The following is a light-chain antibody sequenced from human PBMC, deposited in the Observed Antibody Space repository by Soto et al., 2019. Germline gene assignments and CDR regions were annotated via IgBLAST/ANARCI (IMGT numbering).Light chain of an antibody. Sequence: QSVLTQSSSASASLGSSVKLTCTLSSGHSSYIIAWHQQQPGKAPRYLMKLEGSGSYNKGSGVPDRFSGSSSGADRYLTISNLQFEDEADYYCETWESYTWVFGGGTKLTVL. CDR2: LEGSGSY. J-gene: IGLJ2*01. CDR3: ETWESYTWV. CDR1: SGHSSYI. V-gene: IGLV4-60*02.